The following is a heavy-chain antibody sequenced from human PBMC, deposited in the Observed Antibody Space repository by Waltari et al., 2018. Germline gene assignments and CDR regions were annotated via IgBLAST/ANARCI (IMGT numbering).Heavy chain of an antibody. CDR3: ARDGEETGIDAFDI. CDR2: IWFDGSKK. CDR1: GFMFRSYG. J-gene: IGHJ3*02. D-gene: IGHD3-10*01. V-gene: IGHV3-33*01. Sequence: QAQLAESGGGVVHPGRSLRLSCVASGFMFRSYGMHWVRQAPGKGLEWVALIWFDGSKKYYGDSVKGRFTISRDNSKNTLYLQMNNLRAEDTAVYYCARDGEETGIDAFDIWGLGTMVIVSS.